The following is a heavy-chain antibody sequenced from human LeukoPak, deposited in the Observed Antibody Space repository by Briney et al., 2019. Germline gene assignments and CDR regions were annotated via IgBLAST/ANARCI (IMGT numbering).Heavy chain of an antibody. V-gene: IGHV4-34*01. J-gene: IGHJ4*02. CDR1: GGSFSGYY. CDR2: INHSGST. CDR3: ARDLLGYCSGGSCYYYYFDY. Sequence: SETLSLTCAVYGGSFSGYYWSWIRQPPGKGLEWIGEINHSGSTNYNPSLKSRVTISVDTSKNQFSLKLSSVTAADTAVYYCARDLLGYCSGGSCYYYYFDYWGQGTLVTVSS. D-gene: IGHD2-15*01.